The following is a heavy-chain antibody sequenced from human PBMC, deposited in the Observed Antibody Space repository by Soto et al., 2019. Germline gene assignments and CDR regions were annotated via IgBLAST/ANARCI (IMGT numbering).Heavy chain of an antibody. CDR2: ISGSGASS. CDR3: TKGSRGYTNYFFDS. CDR1: GFSFGGYA. Sequence: ESLKISCAASGFSFGGYAMIWVRQAPGKGLEWVAAISGSGASSFFADSVRGRFVISRDNSQNTVFPQMSSLRAEDTAMYYCTKGSRGYTNYFFDSWGRGTLVTVSS. D-gene: IGHD6-25*01. J-gene: IGHJ4*02. V-gene: IGHV3-23*01.